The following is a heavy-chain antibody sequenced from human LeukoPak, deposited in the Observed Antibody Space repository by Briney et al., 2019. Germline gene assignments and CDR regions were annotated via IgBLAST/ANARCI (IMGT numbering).Heavy chain of an antibody. J-gene: IGHJ4*02. CDR1: GGSISSYY. CDR3: ARSDIVATIYELYFDY. Sequence: SETLSLTCTVSGGSISSYYWSRIRQPPGKGLEWIGYIYYSGSTNYNPSLKSRVTISVDTSKNQFSLKLSSVTAADTAVYYCARSDIVATIYELYFDYWGQGTLVTVSS. CDR2: IYYSGST. D-gene: IGHD5-12*01. V-gene: IGHV4-59*01.